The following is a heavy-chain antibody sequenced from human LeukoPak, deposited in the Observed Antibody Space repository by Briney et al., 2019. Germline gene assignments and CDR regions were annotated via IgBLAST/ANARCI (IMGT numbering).Heavy chain of an antibody. V-gene: IGHV3-21*01. CDR1: GFTFSSYS. Sequence: GGSLRLSCAASGFTFSSYSMNWVRQAPGKGLEWVSSISGSSSYIYYADSVKGRFTISRDNAKNSLYLQMNSLRAEDTAVYYCARDTGSSSAFPYYMDVWGKGTTVTVSS. CDR3: ARDTGSSSAFPYYMDV. D-gene: IGHD6-6*01. CDR2: ISGSSSYI. J-gene: IGHJ6*03.